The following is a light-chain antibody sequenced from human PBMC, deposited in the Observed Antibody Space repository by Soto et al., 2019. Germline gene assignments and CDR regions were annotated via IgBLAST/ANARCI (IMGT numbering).Light chain of an antibody. J-gene: IGLJ3*02. CDR1: SSNMGKNF. Sequence: QSVLTQPPSVSAAPGQKVTISCSGSSSNMGKNFVSWYQQFPGTAHKLLIFEDDKRRSGIPDRFSGSKSGTSAPLAITGLETGDEAEYHCASCDSSLVNMVSGEWTKLTVL. V-gene: IGLV1-51*02. CDR3: ASCDSSLVNMV. CDR2: EDD.